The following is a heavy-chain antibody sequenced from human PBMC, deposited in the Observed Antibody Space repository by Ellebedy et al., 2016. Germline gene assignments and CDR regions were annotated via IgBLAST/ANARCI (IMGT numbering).Heavy chain of an antibody. CDR1: GFKFSTYP. CDR3: ATRLARRDGGYDYAFDM. J-gene: IGHJ3*02. V-gene: IGHV3-30-3*01. CDR2: VSYNGTHK. Sequence: GGSLRLSXEGSGFKFSTYPIHWVRQAPGKRLQWVAFVSYNGTHKVYPDSVKGRFTISRDNSRNIVHLRMNSLRNDDTAVYYCATRLARRDGGYDYAFDMWGQGTLVTVSS. D-gene: IGHD5-12*01.